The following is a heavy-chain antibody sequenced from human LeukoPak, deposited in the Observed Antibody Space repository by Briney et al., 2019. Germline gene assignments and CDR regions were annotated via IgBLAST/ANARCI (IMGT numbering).Heavy chain of an antibody. Sequence: SETLSLTCTVSGGSVSSGSYYWSWIRQPPGKGLEWIGYIYYSGSTNYNPSLESRVTISVDTSKNQFSLKLSSVTAADTAVYYCARAAGYYGSGNFDYWGQGTLVTVSS. V-gene: IGHV4-61*01. CDR3: ARAAGYYGSGNFDY. CDR2: IYYSGST. J-gene: IGHJ4*02. D-gene: IGHD3-10*01. CDR1: GGSVSSGSYY.